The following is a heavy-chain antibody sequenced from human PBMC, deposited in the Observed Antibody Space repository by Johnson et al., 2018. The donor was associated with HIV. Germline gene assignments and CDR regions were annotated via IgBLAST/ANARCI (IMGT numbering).Heavy chain of an antibody. CDR3: AKWGSMRATSAFDI. D-gene: IGHD1-26*01. CDR1: GFTVSSNY. Sequence: VQLVESGGGLVQPGTSLRLSCAASGFTVSSNYMSWVRQATGRGLEWVSVIYSGGSTYYADSVKGRFTISRDNSKNTLYLQMNSLRAEDTAVYYCAKWGSMRATSAFDIWGQGTMVTVSS. J-gene: IGHJ3*02. V-gene: IGHV3-66*01. CDR2: IYSGGST.